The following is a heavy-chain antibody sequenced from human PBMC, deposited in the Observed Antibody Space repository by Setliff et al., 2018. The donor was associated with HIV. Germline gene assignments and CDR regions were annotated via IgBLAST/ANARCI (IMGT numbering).Heavy chain of an antibody. J-gene: IGHJ6*03. CDR3: ARGGGAGTTVYYYMDV. Sequence: GGSLRLSCAASGFTFSSYSMNWVRQAPGKGLEWISYISATGTSVYYADSVKGRFTISRDNAKNSLYLQMNSLRDEDTAVYYCARGGGAGTTVYYYMDVWGKGTTVTVSS. D-gene: IGHD1-7*01. CDR1: GFTFSSYS. CDR2: ISATGTSV. V-gene: IGHV3-48*02.